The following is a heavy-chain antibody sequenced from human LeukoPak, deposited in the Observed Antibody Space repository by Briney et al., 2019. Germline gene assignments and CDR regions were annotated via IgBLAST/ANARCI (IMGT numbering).Heavy chain of an antibody. V-gene: IGHV4-59*08. CDR3: ARHPYSSSWYEIPTHSLYYFDY. D-gene: IGHD6-13*01. CDR2: IYYSGST. J-gene: IGHJ4*02. Sequence: PSETLSLTCTVSGGSISSYYWSWIRQPPGKGLEWVGYIYYSGSTNYNPSLKSRVTISVDTSKNQFSLKLSSVTAADTAVYYCARHPYSSSWYEIPTHSLYYFDYWGQGTLVTVSS. CDR1: GGSISSYY.